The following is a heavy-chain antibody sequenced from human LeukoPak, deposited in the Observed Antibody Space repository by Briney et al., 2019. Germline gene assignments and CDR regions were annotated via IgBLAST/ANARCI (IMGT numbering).Heavy chain of an antibody. CDR2: INQDESEE. CDR3: ARERTRVVVGATGSNWFYP. D-gene: IGHD2-15*01. J-gene: IGHJ5*02. CDR1: GFTFSSYW. Sequence: GGSLRLSCAASGFTFSSYWMTWVRQAPGKGLEWVANINQDESEEYYVDSVKGRFTISRDNAQNSLYLQMNSLRAEDTAVYYCARERTRVVVGATGSNWFYPWGQGTLVTVSS. V-gene: IGHV3-7*05.